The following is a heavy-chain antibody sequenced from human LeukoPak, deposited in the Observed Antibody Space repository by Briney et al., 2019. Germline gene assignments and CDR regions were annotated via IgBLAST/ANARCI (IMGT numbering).Heavy chain of an antibody. CDR3: TTGGSYFFDY. D-gene: IGHD1-1*01. CDR2: IDGEGSVT. V-gene: IGHV3-74*01. CDR1: GFTFSTYW. J-gene: IGHJ4*02. Sequence: PGGSLRLSCAASGFTFSTYWMHWVRQAPGKGLVWVSRIDGEGSVTKYTDSVKGRFIISRDNAKNTVYLQMNSLRAEDTAVYYCTTGGSYFFDYWGQGTLVTVSS.